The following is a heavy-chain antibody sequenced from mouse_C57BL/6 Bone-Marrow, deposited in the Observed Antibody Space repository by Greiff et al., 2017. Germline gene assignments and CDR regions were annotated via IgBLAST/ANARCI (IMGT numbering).Heavy chain of an antibody. Sequence: QVQLQQSGAELVRPGASVTLSCKASGYTFTDYEMHWVKQTPVHGLEWIGAIDPETGGTAYNQKFKGKAILTADKSSSTAYMELRSLTSDDSAVYYCTREGSNYPFAYWGQGTLVTVSA. CDR2: IDPETGGT. CDR1: GYTFTDYE. CDR3: TREGSNYPFAY. V-gene: IGHV1-15*01. D-gene: IGHD2-5*01. J-gene: IGHJ3*01.